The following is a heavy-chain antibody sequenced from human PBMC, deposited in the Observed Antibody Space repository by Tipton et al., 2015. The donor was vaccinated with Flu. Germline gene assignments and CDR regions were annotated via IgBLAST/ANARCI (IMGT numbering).Heavy chain of an antibody. J-gene: IGHJ4*02. D-gene: IGHD6-19*01. CDR1: GFTFSKAW. V-gene: IGHV3-74*01. CDR2: TNNDGSTT. Sequence: SLRLSCAASGFTFSKAWMTWVRQAPGKGLVWVSHTNNDGSTTDYADSVKGRFTISRDNAKNTLYLQMNSLRAEDTAVYYCVRTLGGAGAYWGQGTLVTVSS. CDR3: VRTLGGAGAY.